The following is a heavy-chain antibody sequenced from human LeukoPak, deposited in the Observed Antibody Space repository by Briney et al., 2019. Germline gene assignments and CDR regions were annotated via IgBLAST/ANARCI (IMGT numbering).Heavy chain of an antibody. CDR1: GGSISSYH. D-gene: IGHD6-6*01. CDR2: IYTSGST. J-gene: IGHJ6*03. CDR3: ARGMGGQLGRYYYYYMDV. Sequence: SETLSLTCTVSGGSISSYHCSWIRQPAGKGLEWIGRIYTSGSTNYNPSLKSRVTMSVDTSKNQFSLKLSSVTAADTAVYYCARGMGGQLGRYYYYYMDVWGKGTTVTVSS. V-gene: IGHV4-4*07.